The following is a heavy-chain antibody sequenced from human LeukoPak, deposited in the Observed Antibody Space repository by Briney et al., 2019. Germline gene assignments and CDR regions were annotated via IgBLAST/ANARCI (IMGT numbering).Heavy chain of an antibody. Sequence: PSETLSLTCTVSGGSITSGGHYWGWIRQPPGKGLEWIGYIYHTGSAFYSPSLESRVTISVDRSKNQFSLKLSSVTAADTAVYYCARERTYYYDREAVGAFDIWGQGTMVTVSS. D-gene: IGHD3-22*01. CDR2: IYHTGSA. CDR1: GGSITSGGHY. V-gene: IGHV4-30-2*01. CDR3: ARERTYYYDREAVGAFDI. J-gene: IGHJ3*02.